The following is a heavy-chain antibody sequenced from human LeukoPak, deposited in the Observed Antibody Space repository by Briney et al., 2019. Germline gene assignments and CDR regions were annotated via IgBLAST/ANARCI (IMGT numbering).Heavy chain of an antibody. CDR1: GFSFSSHG. CDR3: AHGAMYQLDY. CDR2: IIGGAGST. D-gene: IGHD2-2*01. J-gene: IGHJ4*02. V-gene: IGHV3-23*01. Sequence: GGTLRLSCAASGFSFSSHGMSWVRQAPGKGLEWVSGIIGGAGSTYYADSVKGRFTISGDNSKNTLFLQMNSLRAEDTAVYYCAHGAMYQLDYWGQGTLVTVSS.